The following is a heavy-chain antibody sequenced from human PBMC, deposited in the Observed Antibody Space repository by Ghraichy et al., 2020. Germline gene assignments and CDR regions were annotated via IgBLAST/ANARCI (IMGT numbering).Heavy chain of an antibody. CDR2: ISYDGSNK. CDR1: GFTFSSYG. CDR3: ATVVVAATGDY. V-gene: IGHV3-30*03. J-gene: IGHJ4*02. Sequence: GGSLRLSCAASGFTFSSYGMHWVRQAPGKGLEWVAVISYDGSNKYYADSVKGRFTISRDNSKNTLYLQMNSLRAEDTAVYYCATVVVAATGDYWGQGTLVTVS. D-gene: IGHD2-15*01.